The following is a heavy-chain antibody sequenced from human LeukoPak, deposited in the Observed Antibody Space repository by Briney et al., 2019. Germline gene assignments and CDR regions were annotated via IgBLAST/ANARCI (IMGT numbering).Heavy chain of an antibody. CDR2: ITSSSDHI. CDR3: ARATSFDY. Sequence: GGSLRLSYAASGFTFSSYGMNWVRQAPGKGLEWVSSITSSSDHIYYADSVKGRFTISRDNAKNSLYLQMNSLRAEDTAVYYCARATSFDYWGQGTLVTVSS. J-gene: IGHJ4*02. CDR1: GFTFSSYG. V-gene: IGHV3-21*01.